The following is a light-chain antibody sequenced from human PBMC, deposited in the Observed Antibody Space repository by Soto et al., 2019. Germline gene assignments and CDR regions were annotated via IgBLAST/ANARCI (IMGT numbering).Light chain of an antibody. CDR3: QQYGTSPEWT. V-gene: IGKV3-20*01. CDR1: QSVSSSY. CDR2: GAS. Sequence: EIVLTQSPGTLSLSLGERATLSCRASQSVSSSYLAWYQQKPGQAPRLLIYGASSRATGITDRFSGSGSGTDFTLTISRLEPEDFAVYYCQQYGTSPEWTFGQGTKVEIK. J-gene: IGKJ1*01.